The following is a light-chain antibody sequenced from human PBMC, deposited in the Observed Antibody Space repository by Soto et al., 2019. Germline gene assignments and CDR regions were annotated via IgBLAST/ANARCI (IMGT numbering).Light chain of an antibody. Sequence: IRMTQSPASLSASVGDRVTVTGRASQNIDKYLHWYQQKPGKAPNLLIFSASILQSGVPSRFIGSGSGKEFTLTISGLQPEDFATYYRPQYYSFPLASGGGTKVEIX. V-gene: IGKV1-39*01. CDR1: QNIDKY. J-gene: IGKJ4*01. CDR3: PQYYSFPLA. CDR2: SAS.